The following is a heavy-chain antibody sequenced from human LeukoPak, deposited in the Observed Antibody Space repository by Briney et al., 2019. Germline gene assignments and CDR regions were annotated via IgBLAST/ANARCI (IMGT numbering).Heavy chain of an antibody. Sequence: PGGSLRLSCAASGSTFNRYTINWVRQAPGKGLEWVSSITSSSSYIYSADSVKGRFTISRDNAKNSLYLQMNSLRAEDTALYYCVRSPNGGFDAFDIWGQGTMVTVSS. CDR3: VRSPNGGFDAFDI. J-gene: IGHJ3*02. V-gene: IGHV3-21*01. CDR2: ITSSSSYI. D-gene: IGHD2-15*01. CDR1: GSTFNRYT.